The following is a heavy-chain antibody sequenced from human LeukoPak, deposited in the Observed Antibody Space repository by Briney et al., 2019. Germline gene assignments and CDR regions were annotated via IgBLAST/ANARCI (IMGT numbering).Heavy chain of an antibody. Sequence: GGSLRLSCAASGFIFSSYGMHWVRQAPGKGLEWVAFIRYDGSNKYYADSVKGRFTISRDSSKSTLSLQMNSLRTEDTAVYYCARGGIVVVPAAIPWFDPWGQGTLVTVSS. J-gene: IGHJ5*02. V-gene: IGHV3-30*02. CDR1: GFIFSSYG. CDR3: ARGGIVVVPAAIPWFDP. CDR2: IRYDGSNK. D-gene: IGHD2-2*01.